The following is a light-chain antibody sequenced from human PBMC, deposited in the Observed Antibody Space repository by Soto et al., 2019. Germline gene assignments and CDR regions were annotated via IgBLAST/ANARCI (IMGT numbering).Light chain of an antibody. CDR3: SSYTSSSTPYV. Sequence: QPALTQPASVSGSPGHSSTISCTGTSSDVGGYNYVSWYQQHPGKAPKLMIYDVSNRPSGVSNRFSGSKSGNTASLTISGLQAEDEADYYCSSYTSSSTPYVFGTGTKVTVL. J-gene: IGLJ1*01. V-gene: IGLV2-14*01. CDR2: DVS. CDR1: SSDVGGYNY.